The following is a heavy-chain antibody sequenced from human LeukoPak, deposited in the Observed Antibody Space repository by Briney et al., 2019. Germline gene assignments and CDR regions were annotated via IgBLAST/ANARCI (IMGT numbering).Heavy chain of an antibody. CDR3: ARGSRQPYFYGSGSYYCDY. CDR2: INPNSGGT. J-gene: IGHJ4*02. V-gene: IGHV1-2*04. D-gene: IGHD3-10*01. CDR1: GCTFTGYY. Sequence: ASVKVSCKASGCTFTGYYMHWVRQAPGQGLEWMGWINPNSGGTNYAQKFQGWVTMTRDTSISTAYMELSRLRSDDTAVYYCARGSRQPYFYGSGSYYCDYWGQGTLVNVSS.